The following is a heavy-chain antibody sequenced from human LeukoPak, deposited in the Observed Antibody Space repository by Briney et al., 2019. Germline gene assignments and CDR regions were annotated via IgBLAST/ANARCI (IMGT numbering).Heavy chain of an antibody. CDR2: MYASGSA. J-gene: IGHJ5*02. Sequence: TSETLSLTCTVSGGSISSYYWSWIRQPAGKGLECIGRMYASGSANYNPSLRSRVTMSVDTSKKQFSLRLSSVTAADTAVYYCARDEQLGWFDPWGQGTLVTVSS. D-gene: IGHD6-13*01. CDR3: ARDEQLGWFDP. CDR1: GGSISSYY. V-gene: IGHV4-4*07.